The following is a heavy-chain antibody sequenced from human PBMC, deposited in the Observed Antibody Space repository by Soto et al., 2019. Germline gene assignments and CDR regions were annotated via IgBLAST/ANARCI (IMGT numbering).Heavy chain of an antibody. Sequence: EVQLVEAGGGLVQPGGSLRLSCAASGFTFSSYWMSWVRQAPGKGLEWVANIKQDGSEKYYVDSVKGRFTISRGNAKNSLYLQMNRLRAEDTAVYYCARDIAVAANRFDPRGQETLVTVSS. CDR1: GFTFSSYW. D-gene: IGHD6-19*01. CDR3: ARDIAVAANRFDP. CDR2: IKQDGSEK. J-gene: IGHJ5*02. V-gene: IGHV3-7*01.